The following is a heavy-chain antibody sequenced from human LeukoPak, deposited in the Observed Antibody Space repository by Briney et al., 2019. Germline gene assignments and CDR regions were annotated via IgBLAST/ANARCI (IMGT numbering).Heavy chain of an antibody. CDR3: ARMVRGYSGYDTYYFDY. D-gene: IGHD5-12*01. J-gene: IGHJ4*02. CDR2: ISSNGGST. Sequence: GGSLRLSCAASGFTFSSYAMHWVRRAPGKGLEYVSAISSNGGSTYYANSAKGRFTISRDNSKNTLYLQMGSLRAEDMAVYYCARMVRGYSGYDTYYFDYWGQGTLVTVSS. V-gene: IGHV3-64*01. CDR1: GFTFSSYA.